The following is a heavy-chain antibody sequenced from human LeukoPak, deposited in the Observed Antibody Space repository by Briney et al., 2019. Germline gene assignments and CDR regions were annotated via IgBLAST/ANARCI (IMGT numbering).Heavy chain of an antibody. CDR2: FDPEDGET. CDR3: ATDSPRGYDSSGYYMDY. CDR1: GYTLTELS. D-gene: IGHD3-22*01. V-gene: IGHV1-24*01. J-gene: IGHJ4*02. Sequence: ASVTVSCKVSGYTLTELSMHWVRQAPGKGLEWMGGFDPEDGETIYAQKFQGRVTMTEDTSTDTAYMELSSLRSEDTAVYYCATDSPRGYDSSGYYMDYWGQGTLVTVSS.